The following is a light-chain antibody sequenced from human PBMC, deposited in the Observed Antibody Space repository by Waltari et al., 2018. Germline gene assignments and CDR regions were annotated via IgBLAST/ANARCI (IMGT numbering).Light chain of an antibody. CDR1: SSDVGGSNY. CDR2: GVS. CDR3: SSYSTINTRV. J-gene: IGLJ1*01. Sequence: QSALTQPVSVSGSPGQSIAISCTGTSSDVGGSNYVSWYQQYPGKGPKLLISGVSDRPSGISDRFSGSKSGNTASLTISGLQAEDEADYYCSSYSTINTRVFGPGTKVTVL. V-gene: IGLV2-14*01.